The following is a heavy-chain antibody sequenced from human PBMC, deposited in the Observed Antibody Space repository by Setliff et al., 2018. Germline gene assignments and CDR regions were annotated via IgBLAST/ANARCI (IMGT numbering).Heavy chain of an antibody. D-gene: IGHD1-1*01. V-gene: IGHV4-39*01. J-gene: IGHJ4*02. CDR3: ARTGTYRYFDY. Sequence: PSETLSLTCTVSGGSISSGTYYWAWIRQPPGKGLEWIGRIYSGGTTYYNSSLKSRVTISVDTSKSQFSLRLNSVTAADTAVYYCARTGTYRYFDYWGRGTLVTVSS. CDR1: GGSISSGTYY. CDR2: IYSGGTT.